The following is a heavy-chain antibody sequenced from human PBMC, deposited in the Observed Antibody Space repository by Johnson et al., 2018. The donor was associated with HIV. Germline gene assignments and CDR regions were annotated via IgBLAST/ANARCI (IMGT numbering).Heavy chain of an antibody. D-gene: IGHD1/OR15-1a*01. CDR3: ARDLGNWDSPPSAFDI. CDR1: GFTFSSYW. Sequence: VQLVESGGGLVQPGGSLRLACAASGFTFSSYWMSWVRQAPGKGLEWVANIKQDGSEKYYVDSVKGRFTISRDNAKNSLYLQVNSLRAEDTAVYYCARDLGNWDSPPSAFDIWGQGTMVTVSS. J-gene: IGHJ3*02. CDR2: IKQDGSEK. V-gene: IGHV3-7*01.